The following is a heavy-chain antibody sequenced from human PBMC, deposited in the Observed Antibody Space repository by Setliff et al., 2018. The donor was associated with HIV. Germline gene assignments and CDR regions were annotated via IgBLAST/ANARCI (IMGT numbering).Heavy chain of an antibody. V-gene: IGHV4-31*03. J-gene: IGHJ4*02. Sequence: KPSETLSLTCSVSGVSVGSGDYYWHWIRQHPEKALEWIGYIFHSGDTYYNPSLKSRISMSVDTSKNQFSLELTSLTAADTAVYYCATRPRIAARPFDYWGQEMLVTV. CDR3: ATRPRIAARPFDY. CDR2: IFHSGDT. CDR1: GVSVGSGDYY. D-gene: IGHD6-6*01.